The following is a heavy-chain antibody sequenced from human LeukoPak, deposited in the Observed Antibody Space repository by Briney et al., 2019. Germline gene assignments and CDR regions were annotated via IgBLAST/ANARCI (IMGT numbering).Heavy chain of an antibody. D-gene: IGHD4-11*01. CDR1: GFTFSNYV. V-gene: IGHV3-23*01. J-gene: IGHJ6*03. CDR2: ISGSGDHT. Sequence: GGSLRLSCAASGFTFSNYVMTWVRQAPGKGLEWVSTISGSGDHTYYTDSVKGRFTISRDNAKNSLHLQMNSLRAEDTALYYCARVGTTHPYYYYYMDVWGKGTTVTVSS. CDR3: ARVGTTHPYYYYYMDV.